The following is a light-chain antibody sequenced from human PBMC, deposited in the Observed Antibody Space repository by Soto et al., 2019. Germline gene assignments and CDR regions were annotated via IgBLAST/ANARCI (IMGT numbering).Light chain of an antibody. CDR2: DAS. CDR1: PDISNS. CDR3: QQYDNLPLT. J-gene: IGKJ4*01. V-gene: IGKV1-33*01. Sequence: DIQMTQSPSSLSASVVDRVTITCQASPDISNSLNWYQQKPGKAPKLLIYDASNLEKGVPSRFSGCGSGTDFTFTISSLQPEDIATYDCQQYDNLPLTFGGGTKVEIK.